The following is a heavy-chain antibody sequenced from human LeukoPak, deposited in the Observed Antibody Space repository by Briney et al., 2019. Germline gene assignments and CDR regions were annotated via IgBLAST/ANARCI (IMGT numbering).Heavy chain of an antibody. J-gene: IGHJ4*02. CDR3: AKVPLSRRSYDY. D-gene: IGHD2-2*01. Sequence: GGSLRLSCAASGFTFSNYAVSWVRQAPGKGLEWVSTISDSGGSTYYADSVKGRFTISRDNSKNTLYLQMNSLRAEDTAVYYCAKVPLSRRSYDYWGQGTLVTVSS. CDR2: ISDSGGST. CDR1: GFTFSNYA. V-gene: IGHV3-23*01.